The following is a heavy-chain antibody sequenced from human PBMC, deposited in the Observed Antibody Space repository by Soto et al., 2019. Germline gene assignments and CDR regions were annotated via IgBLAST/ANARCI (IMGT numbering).Heavy chain of an antibody. Sequence: QLQLQESGPGLVKPSETLCLTCTVSGGSISSSSYYWGWIRQPPGKGLEWIGSIYYSGSTYYNPSLKSRVTISVDTSKNQFSLKLSSVTAADTAVYYCARRGSGSYSDYWGQGTLVTVSS. CDR3: ARRGSGSYSDY. V-gene: IGHV4-39*01. CDR1: GGSISSSSYY. J-gene: IGHJ4*02. D-gene: IGHD3-10*01. CDR2: IYYSGST.